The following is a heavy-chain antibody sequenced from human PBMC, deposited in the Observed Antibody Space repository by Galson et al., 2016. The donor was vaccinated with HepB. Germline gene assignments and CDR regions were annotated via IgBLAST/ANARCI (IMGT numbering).Heavy chain of an antibody. Sequence: SVKVSCKASGYSLTRYHMHWLRQAPGQGFEWMGIINSGDASTRYARKFQDRVTMTRDTSTSTDYMELTSLKSDDTALYYCAKDFNWGQGVWGQGTPVTV. CDR1: GYSLTRYH. D-gene: IGHD3-16*01. J-gene: IGHJ6*02. CDR3: AKDFNWGQGV. V-gene: IGHV1-46*01. CDR2: INSGDAST.